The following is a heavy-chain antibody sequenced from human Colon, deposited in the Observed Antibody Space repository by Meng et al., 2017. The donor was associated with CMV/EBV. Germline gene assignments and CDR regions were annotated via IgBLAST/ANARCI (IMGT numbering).Heavy chain of an antibody. Sequence: ASGFTFSISTMNWVRQAPGKGLEWVSSISSKSSYTYYADSVKGRFTISRDNAKNSLYLQMNSLSAEDTAVYYCARDGGSTVTTYLDYWGQGTLVTVSS. CDR2: ISSKSSYT. CDR3: ARDGGSTVTTYLDY. D-gene: IGHD4-17*01. V-gene: IGHV3-21*01. CDR1: GFTFSIST. J-gene: IGHJ4*02.